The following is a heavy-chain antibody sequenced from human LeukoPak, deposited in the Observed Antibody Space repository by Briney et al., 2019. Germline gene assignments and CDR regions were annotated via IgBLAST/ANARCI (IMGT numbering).Heavy chain of an antibody. Sequence: GGSLRLSCAASGFTFSTYWMSWVRQAPGKGLEWVAFIRYDGSNKYYADSVKGRFTISRDNSKNTLYLQMNSLRAEDTAVYYCARDGVLDFWSGYYTGIGYWGQGTLVTVSS. D-gene: IGHD3-3*01. CDR2: IRYDGSNK. J-gene: IGHJ4*02. CDR1: GFTFSTYW. CDR3: ARDGVLDFWSGYYTGIGY. V-gene: IGHV3-30*02.